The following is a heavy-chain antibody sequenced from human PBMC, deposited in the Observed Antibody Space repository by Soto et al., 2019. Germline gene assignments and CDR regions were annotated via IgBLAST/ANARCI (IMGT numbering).Heavy chain of an antibody. V-gene: IGHV4-30-4*01. CDR1: GGSTSSGDYY. Sequence: NPSETLSLTCTVSGGSTSSGDYYWSWIRQPPGKGLEWIGYIYYSGSTYYNPSLKSRVTISVDTSKNQFSLKLSSVTAADTAVYYCARGYSNSRNNWFDPWGQGTLVTVSS. CDR2: IYYSGST. D-gene: IGHD4-4*01. J-gene: IGHJ5*02. CDR3: ARGYSNSRNNWFDP.